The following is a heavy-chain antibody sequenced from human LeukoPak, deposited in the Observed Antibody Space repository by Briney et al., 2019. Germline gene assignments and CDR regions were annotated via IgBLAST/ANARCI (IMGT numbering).Heavy chain of an antibody. J-gene: IGHJ4*02. CDR3: ARTTFYYDSSGYYDY. D-gene: IGHD3-22*01. V-gene: IGHV3-7*01. Sequence: GGSLRLSCAASGFGFGSYWMHWVRQAPGKGLEWVGNIKHDGTKTYYVDSVEGRFTISRDNAKNTLYLQINSLRAEDTAVSYCARTTFYYDSSGYYDYWGQGTLVPVSS. CDR2: IKHDGTKT. CDR1: GFGFGSYW.